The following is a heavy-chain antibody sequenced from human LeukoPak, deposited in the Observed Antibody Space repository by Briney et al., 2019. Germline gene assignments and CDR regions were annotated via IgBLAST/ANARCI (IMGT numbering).Heavy chain of an antibody. V-gene: IGHV3-21*01. J-gene: IGHJ4*02. Sequence: GGSLRLSCAASGFTFSSYSMNWVRQAPGKGLELVSSISSSSSYIYYADSVKGRFTISRDNAKNSLYLQMNSLRAEDTAVYYCARTVVGDYYFDYWGQGTLVTVSS. CDR1: GFTFSSYS. CDR2: ISSSSSYI. D-gene: IGHD1-26*01. CDR3: ARTVVGDYYFDY.